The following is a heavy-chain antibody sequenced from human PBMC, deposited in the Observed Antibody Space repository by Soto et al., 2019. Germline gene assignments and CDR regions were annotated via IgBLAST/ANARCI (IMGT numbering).Heavy chain of an antibody. CDR1: GGTFSSYA. CDR2: IIPIFGTA. V-gene: IGHV1-69*12. CDR3: ARVSVSYGSGSYYNYYYYGMDV. D-gene: IGHD3-10*01. Sequence: QVQLVQSGAEVKKPGSSVKVSCKASGGTFSSYAISWVRQAPGQGLEWMGGIIPIFGTANYAQKFQGRVTIPAAAPTRPPYVELISMRSEDTAVYYCARVSVSYGSGSYYNYYYYGMDVWGQGTTVTVSS. J-gene: IGHJ6*02.